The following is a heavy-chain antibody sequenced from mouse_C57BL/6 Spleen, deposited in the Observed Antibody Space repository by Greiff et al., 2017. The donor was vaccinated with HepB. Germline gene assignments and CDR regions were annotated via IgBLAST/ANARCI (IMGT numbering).Heavy chain of an antibody. J-gene: IGHJ3*01. CDR2: ISSGGDYI. V-gene: IGHV5-9-1*02. D-gene: IGHD2-14*01. CDR3: TRGGTGPAWFAY. CDR1: GFTFSSYA. Sequence: DVMLVESGEGLVKPGGSLKLSCAASGFTFSSYAMSWVRQTPEKRLEWVAYISSGGDYIYYADTVKGRFTISRDNARNTLYLQMSSLKSEDTAMYYCTRGGTGPAWFAYWGQGTLVTVSA.